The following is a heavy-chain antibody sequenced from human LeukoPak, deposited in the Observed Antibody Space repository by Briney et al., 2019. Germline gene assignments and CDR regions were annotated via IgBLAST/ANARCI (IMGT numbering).Heavy chain of an antibody. CDR3: ARHKLEYSSSSTFQY. V-gene: IGHV5-51*01. Sequence: GESLKISCKGSGYSFATYWIGWVRQMPGKGLEWMGIIYPGDSDTRYSPSFQGQVTISADKSISTAYLQWSGLKASATAMYYCARHKLEYSSSSTFQYWGQGTLITVSS. CDR1: GYSFATYW. CDR2: IYPGDSDT. J-gene: IGHJ1*01. D-gene: IGHD6-6*01.